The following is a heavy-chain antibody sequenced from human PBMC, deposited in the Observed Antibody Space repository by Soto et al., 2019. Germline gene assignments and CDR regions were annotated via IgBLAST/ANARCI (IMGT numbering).Heavy chain of an antibody. J-gene: IGHJ6*02. V-gene: IGHV1-18*01. CDR2: ISAYNGNT. CDR1: GYTFTSYG. Sequence: QVQLVQSGAEVKKPGASVKVSCKASGYTFTSYGISWVRQAPGQGLEWMGWISAYNGNTNYAQKLQGRVTMTTDTSTSTAYMELRSPRSDDTAVYYCAREGDIVVVPAAMFNYYYYGMDVWGQGTTVTVSS. CDR3: AREGDIVVVPAAMFNYYYYGMDV. D-gene: IGHD2-2*01.